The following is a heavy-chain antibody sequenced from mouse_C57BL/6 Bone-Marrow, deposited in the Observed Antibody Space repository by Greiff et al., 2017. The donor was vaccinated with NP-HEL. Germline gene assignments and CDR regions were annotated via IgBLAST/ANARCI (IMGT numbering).Heavy chain of an antibody. V-gene: IGHV1-18*01. J-gene: IGHJ3*01. CDR3: ARSESKRFAY. D-gene: IGHD2-5*01. Sequence: DVQLQESGPELVKPGASVKIPCKASGYTFTDYNMDWVKQSHGQSLEWIGDINPNNGGTIYNQKFKGKATLTVDKSSSTAYMELRSLTSEDTAVYYCARSESKRFAYWGQGTLVTVSA. CDR2: INPNNGGT. CDR1: GYTFTDYN.